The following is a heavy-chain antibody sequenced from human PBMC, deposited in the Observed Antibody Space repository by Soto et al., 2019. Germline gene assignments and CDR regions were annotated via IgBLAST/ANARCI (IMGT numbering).Heavy chain of an antibody. CDR3: ARDRVMRGNSYYYVMDV. V-gene: IGHV1-69*12. D-gene: IGHD2-21*01. Sequence: QVQLVQSGAEVKKPGSSVKVSCKASGGAFNNFAITWVRQAPGQGLEWLGAIIPFFSAPNYAQKLQGRVTITADESTSTSYMELNSLRSDDTAVYYCARDRVMRGNSYYYVMDVWGQGTTVTVSS. CDR1: GGAFNNFA. CDR2: IIPFFSAP. J-gene: IGHJ6*02.